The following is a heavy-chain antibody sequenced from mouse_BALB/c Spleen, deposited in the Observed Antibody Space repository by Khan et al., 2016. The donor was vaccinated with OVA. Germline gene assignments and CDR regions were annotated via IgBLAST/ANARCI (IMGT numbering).Heavy chain of an antibody. V-gene: IGHV3-2*02. CDR1: GYSITSDYA. J-gene: IGHJ2*01. Sequence: EVQLQESGPGLVKPSQSLSLTCTVTGYSITSDYAWNWIRQFPGNKLEWMGYISYSGRTSYNPSLKSRISITRDTSKNQFFMQLNSVTTEDTATYDGARSVTITTVVATDFDCWGQGTTLTVSS. D-gene: IGHD1-1*01. CDR3: ARSVTITTVVATDFDC. CDR2: ISYSGRT.